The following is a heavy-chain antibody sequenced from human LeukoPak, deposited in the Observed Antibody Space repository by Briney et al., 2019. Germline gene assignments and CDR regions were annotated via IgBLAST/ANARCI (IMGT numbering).Heavy chain of an antibody. CDR3: ARSRGVSGSYQPFDY. CDR2: IIPIFGTA. J-gene: IGHJ4*02. V-gene: IGHV1-69*13. Sequence: GASVKVSCKASGGTFSSYAISWVRQAPGQGLEWMGGIIPIFGTANYAQKFQGRVTITADESTSTAYIELSSLRSEDTAVYYCARSRGVSGSYQPFDYWGQGTLVTVSS. D-gene: IGHD1-26*01. CDR1: GGTFSSYA.